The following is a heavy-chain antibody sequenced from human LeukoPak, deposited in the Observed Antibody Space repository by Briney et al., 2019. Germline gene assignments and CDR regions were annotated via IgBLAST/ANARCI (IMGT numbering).Heavy chain of an antibody. CDR2: IIPIFGTA. CDR3: AMKGWFGELPYSYFDY. Sequence: VASVTVSCKASGGTFSSYAISWVRQAPGQGLEWMGGIIPIFGTANYAQKFQGRVTITADESTSTAYMELSSLRSEDTAVYYCAMKGWFGELPYSYFDYWGQGTLVTVSS. D-gene: IGHD3-10*01. J-gene: IGHJ4*02. V-gene: IGHV1-69*13. CDR1: GGTFSSYA.